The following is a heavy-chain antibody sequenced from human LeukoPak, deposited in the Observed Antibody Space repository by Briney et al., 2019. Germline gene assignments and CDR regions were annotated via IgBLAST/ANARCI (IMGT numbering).Heavy chain of an antibody. J-gene: IGHJ4*02. CDR3: ARDLFYSSGWYGGLDY. Sequence: GGSLRLSCTASGFTLSSYSMNWVRQAPGKGLEWVSSISSSGSTIYYADSVKGRFTISRDNAKNSLYLQMNSLRAEDTAVYYCARDLFYSSGWYGGLDYWGQGTLVTVSS. CDR2: ISSSGSTI. V-gene: IGHV3-48*04. CDR1: GFTLSSYS. D-gene: IGHD6-19*01.